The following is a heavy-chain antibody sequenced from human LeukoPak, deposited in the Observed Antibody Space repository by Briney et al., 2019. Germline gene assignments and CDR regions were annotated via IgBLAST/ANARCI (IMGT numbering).Heavy chain of an antibody. CDR3: ARDAYDYVWGSYPDDAFDI. J-gene: IGHJ3*02. V-gene: IGHV4-30-4*01. Sequence: SETLSLTCTVSGGSISSGDYYWSWIRQPPGKGLEWIGYIYYSGSTYCNPSLKSRVTISVDTSKNQFSLKLSSVTAADTAVYYCARDAYDYVWGSYPDDAFDIWGQGTMVTVSS. CDR1: GGSISSGDYY. CDR2: IYYSGST. D-gene: IGHD3-16*02.